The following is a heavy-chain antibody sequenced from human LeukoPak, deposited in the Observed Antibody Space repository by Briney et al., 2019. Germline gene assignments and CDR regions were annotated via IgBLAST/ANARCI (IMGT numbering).Heavy chain of an antibody. Sequence: GGSLRFSSAAAAFTVSSNYMSWVRHAPGQGLEWGSVIYSGGTTYYADSVKGRFTISRDNSKNTLFLQMNSLRAEDTAVYYCARTVRGELTSNYYYYYMDVWGKGTTVTISS. CDR3: ARTVRGELTSNYYYYYMDV. CDR1: AFTVSSNY. V-gene: IGHV3-53*01. D-gene: IGHD3-10*01. J-gene: IGHJ6*03. CDR2: IYSGGTT.